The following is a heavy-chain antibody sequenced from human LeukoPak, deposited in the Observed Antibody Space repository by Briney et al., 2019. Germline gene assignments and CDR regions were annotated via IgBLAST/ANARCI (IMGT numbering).Heavy chain of an antibody. Sequence: PGGSLRLSCAASGFTFSSYARSWVRQAPGKGLEWVSAISGSGGSTYYADSVKGRFTISRDNSKNTLYLQMNSLRAEDTAVYYCAKDLYYDSSGYADFDSWGQGTLVTVSS. V-gene: IGHV3-23*01. CDR2: ISGSGGST. CDR3: AKDLYYDSSGYADFDS. CDR1: GFTFSSYA. J-gene: IGHJ4*02. D-gene: IGHD3-22*01.